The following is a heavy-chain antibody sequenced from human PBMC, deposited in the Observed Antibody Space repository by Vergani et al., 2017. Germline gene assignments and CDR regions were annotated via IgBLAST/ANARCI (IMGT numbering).Heavy chain of an antibody. CDR3: AKDSGEGYFFDY. Sequence: EVQLVESGGGLVQPGGSLRLSCAASGFTFSSYNMNWVRQAPGKGLEWVSYISSSSNIIYYVDSVKGRFTISRDNAKHSLFLQMNSLRAEDTAVYYCAKDSGEGYFFDYWGQGTLVTVSS. V-gene: IGHV3-48*01. CDR1: GFTFSSYN. CDR2: ISSSSNII. J-gene: IGHJ4*02. D-gene: IGHD1-26*01.